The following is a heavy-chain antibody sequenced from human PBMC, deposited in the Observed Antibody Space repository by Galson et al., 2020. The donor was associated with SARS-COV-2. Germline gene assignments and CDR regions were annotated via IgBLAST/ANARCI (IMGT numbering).Heavy chain of an antibody. CDR2: IFSNDKK. CDR1: MYSLRNATMG. V-gene: IGHV2-26*01. CDR3: VRVKWEVLARGYYYYMDV. Sequence: SGPTLINPTETRTLICTVSMYSLRNATMGVSWIRQPPGKALEWLAHIFSNDKKSYMTSLKSRLTISKDTSKSQVVLTMTNMDPVDTGRYYCVRVKWEVLARGYYYYMDVWGKGTRVTVCS. D-gene: IGHD1-26*01. J-gene: IGHJ6*03.